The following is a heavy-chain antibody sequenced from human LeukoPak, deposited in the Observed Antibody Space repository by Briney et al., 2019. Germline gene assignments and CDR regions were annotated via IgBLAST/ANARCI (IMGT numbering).Heavy chain of an antibody. J-gene: IGHJ5*02. V-gene: IGHV1-8*01. CDR1: GYTFTSYD. Sequence: ASVKVSCKASGYTFTSYDINWVRQATGQGLKWMGWMNPNSGNTGYAQKFQGRVTMTRNTSISTAYMELSSLRSEDTAVYYCARLMVRGGKRFDPWGQGTLVTVSS. CDR3: ARLMVRGGKRFDP. D-gene: IGHD3-10*01. CDR2: MNPNSGNT.